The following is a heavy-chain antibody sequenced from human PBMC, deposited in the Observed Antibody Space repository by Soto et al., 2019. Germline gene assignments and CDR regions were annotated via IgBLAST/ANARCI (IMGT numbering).Heavy chain of an antibody. Sequence: SVKVSCKASGGTFSSYAISWVRQAPGQGLEWMGGIIPIFGTANYAQKFQGRVTITADESTSTAYMELSSLRSEDTAVYYCARVRVQLERHDAFDIWGQGTMVTVSS. V-gene: IGHV1-69*13. CDR2: IIPIFGTA. CDR3: ARVRVQLERHDAFDI. CDR1: GGTFSSYA. D-gene: IGHD1-1*01. J-gene: IGHJ3*02.